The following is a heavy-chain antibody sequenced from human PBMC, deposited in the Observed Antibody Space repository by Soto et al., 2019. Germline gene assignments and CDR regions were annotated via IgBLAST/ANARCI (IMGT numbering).Heavy chain of an antibody. CDR1: GGSVSSGGYY. CDR2: VYYSGST. J-gene: IGHJ4*02. V-gene: IGHV4-39*01. D-gene: IGHD3-9*01. Sequence: SETLSLTWTVSGGSVSSGGYYWGWVRQPPGKGLEWIGSVYYSGSTYYNPSLESRVTISVDKSKNQFSLKLMSLSAADTAVYYCGRLEGLATISYYFDYWGQGALVTVSS. CDR3: GRLEGLATISYYFDY.